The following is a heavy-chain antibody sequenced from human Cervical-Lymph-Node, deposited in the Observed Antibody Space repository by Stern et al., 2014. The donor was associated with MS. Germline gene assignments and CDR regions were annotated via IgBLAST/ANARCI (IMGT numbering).Heavy chain of an antibody. CDR1: GFTFSSYA. J-gene: IGHJ4*02. CDR3: ARLRGSSWYGYDY. D-gene: IGHD6-13*01. Sequence: VQLLESGGGVVQPGRSLRLSCAASGFTFSSYAMHWVRQAPGQGLEWVAVISYDGSNKYYADSVKGRFTISRDNSKNTLYLQMNSLRAEDTAVYYCARLRGSSWYGYDYWGQGTLVTVSS. CDR2: ISYDGSNK. V-gene: IGHV3-30*04.